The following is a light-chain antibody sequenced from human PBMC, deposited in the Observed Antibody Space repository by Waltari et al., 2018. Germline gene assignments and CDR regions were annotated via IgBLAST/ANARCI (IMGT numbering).Light chain of an antibody. V-gene: IGLV2-14*03. Sequence: QSALTHPASVSGSPGQSITIFCTGTSSDVGGYNYVSWFQQHPVKAPKLVIYDVSYWPSGVSSRFSGSKPRNTASLTISGLQAEDEADYYCSSYTSRSTLVFGGGTKLTVL. CDR2: DVS. CDR3: SSYTSRSTLV. CDR1: SSDVGGYNY. J-gene: IGLJ2*01.